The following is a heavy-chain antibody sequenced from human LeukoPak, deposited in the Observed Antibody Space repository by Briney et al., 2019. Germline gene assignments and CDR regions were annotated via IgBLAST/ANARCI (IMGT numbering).Heavy chain of an antibody. V-gene: IGHV4-4*07. CDR2: IYESGSI. CDR1: GGSISSYY. CDR3: ARVSSSWYQDWYFDL. Sequence: SETLSLTCTVSGGSISSYYWSWIRQPAGKGLEWIGRIYESGSINYNPSLKSRVTMSVDTSKNQFSLNLSSVTAADTAVYYCARVSSSWYQDWYFDLRGRGTLVTVSS. D-gene: IGHD6-13*01. J-gene: IGHJ2*01.